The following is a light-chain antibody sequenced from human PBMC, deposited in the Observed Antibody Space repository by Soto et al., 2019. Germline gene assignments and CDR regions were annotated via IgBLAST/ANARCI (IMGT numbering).Light chain of an antibody. Sequence: DIVVTQSPLTLPVTPGETASISCRSSQSLLHSNGYNYLDWYLQKPGQSPQLLIYAASYLETGVSTRFSGSGSGTDFSFTITNLRPEDSGTYYCQQHDTRPTMTFGQGTRLEIK. CDR3: QQHDTRPTMT. CDR2: AAS. CDR1: QSLLHSNGYNY. J-gene: IGKJ5*01. V-gene: IGKV2-28*01.